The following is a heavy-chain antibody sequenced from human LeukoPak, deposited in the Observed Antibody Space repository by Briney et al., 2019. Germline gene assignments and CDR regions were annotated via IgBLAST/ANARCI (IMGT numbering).Heavy chain of an antibody. CDR1: GFTFSSYG. CDR3: ARAMRSGYDY. D-gene: IGHD5-12*01. J-gene: IGHJ4*02. Sequence: GGTVRLSCAASGFTFSSYGMNWDRQAPGKRLEWVSYISSSSDSIYYADSVKGRFTISRDNAENSLYLQMNSLRDEDTAVYYCARAMRSGYDYWGQGTLVTVSS. CDR2: ISSSSDSI. V-gene: IGHV3-48*02.